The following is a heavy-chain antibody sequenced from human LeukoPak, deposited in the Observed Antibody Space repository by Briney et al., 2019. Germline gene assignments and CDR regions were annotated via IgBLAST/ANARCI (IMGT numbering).Heavy chain of an antibody. CDR1: GDSINGGGYY. CDR3: ARDAYYGPGSLVY. J-gene: IGHJ4*02. CDR2: IYYSGST. V-gene: IGHV4-31*03. Sequence: SETLSLTCTVSGDSINGGGYYWRWIRQHPGKGLEWIGYIYYSGSTYYNPSLKSRVTISVDTSKNQFSLKVSSVTVADTAVYYCARDAYYGPGSLVYWGQGTLVTVSS. D-gene: IGHD3-10*01.